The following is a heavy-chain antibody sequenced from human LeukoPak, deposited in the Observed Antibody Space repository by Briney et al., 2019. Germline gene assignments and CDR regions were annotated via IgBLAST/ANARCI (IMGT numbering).Heavy chain of an antibody. V-gene: IGHV3-30*02. D-gene: IGHD3-10*01. J-gene: IGHJ3*02. CDR3: AKGTSGSYRADAFDI. Sequence: GGSLRLSCAASGFTFSSYGMHWVRQAPGKGLEWVGFIRYDGTNKYYADSVKGRFTISRDNSKNTLYLQMNSLRAEDTAVYYCAKGTSGSYRADAFDIWGQGTMVTVSS. CDR2: IRYDGTNK. CDR1: GFTFSSYG.